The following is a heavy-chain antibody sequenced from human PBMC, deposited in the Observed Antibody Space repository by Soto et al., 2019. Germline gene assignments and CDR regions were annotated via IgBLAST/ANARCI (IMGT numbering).Heavy chain of an antibody. V-gene: IGHV3-23*01. CDR3: APDYDFWSGPLLGD. Sequence: LRLSCAASGFTFSSYAMSWVRQAPGKGLEWVSAISGSGGSTYYADSVKGRFTISRDNSKNTLYLQMNSLRAEDTAVYYCAPDYDFWSGPLLGDWGQGTLVTVSS. CDR1: GFTFSSYA. D-gene: IGHD3-3*01. CDR2: ISGSGGST. J-gene: IGHJ4*02.